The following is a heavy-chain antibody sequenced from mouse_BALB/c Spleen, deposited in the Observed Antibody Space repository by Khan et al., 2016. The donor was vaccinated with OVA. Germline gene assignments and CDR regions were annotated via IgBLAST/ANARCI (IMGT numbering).Heavy chain of an antibody. CDR3: ARAYYRYDGYYAMDY. CDR2: IWGGGGT. D-gene: IGHD2-14*01. V-gene: IGHV2-6-4*01. Sequence: VELVESGSGLVAPSQSLSITCTVSGFSLSRYNIHWVRQPPGKGLEWLGMIWGGGGTDYNSTLKSRLSIRKDNSKSQVLLKMNSLQTDDTAIYYCARAYYRYDGYYAMDYWGQGTSVTVSS. CDR1: GFSLSRYN. J-gene: IGHJ4*01.